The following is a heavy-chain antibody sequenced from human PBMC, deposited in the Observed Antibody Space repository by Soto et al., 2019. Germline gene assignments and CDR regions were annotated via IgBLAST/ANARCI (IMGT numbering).Heavy chain of an antibody. Sequence: GGSLKLSCAASGFTFSSYAMSWVRQAPGKGLEWVSAISGSGSSTYYAKSLKGRFTVSGDNSNNTLNLQMNSLRAEYTAVYYCAKSLRRIAVAGTIFDYWGQGTLVTVSS. CDR2: ISGSGSST. V-gene: IGHV3-23*01. D-gene: IGHD6-19*01. CDR1: GFTFSSYA. CDR3: AKSLRRIAVAGTIFDY. J-gene: IGHJ4*02.